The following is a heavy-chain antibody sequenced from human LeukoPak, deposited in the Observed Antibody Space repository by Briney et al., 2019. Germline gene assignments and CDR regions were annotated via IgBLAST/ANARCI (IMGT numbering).Heavy chain of an antibody. Sequence: AGGSLRLSCAASGFTFSSYSMNWVRQDPGKGLEWVSFISSSSSYIYYADSVKGRFTISRDNAKNSLYLQMNSLRADDTAVYYCARGPVVVGTLGGFDPLGQGTLVTVSS. CDR1: GFTFSSYS. J-gene: IGHJ5*02. D-gene: IGHD1-26*01. V-gene: IGHV3-21*01. CDR2: ISSSSSYI. CDR3: ARGPVVVGTLGGFDP.